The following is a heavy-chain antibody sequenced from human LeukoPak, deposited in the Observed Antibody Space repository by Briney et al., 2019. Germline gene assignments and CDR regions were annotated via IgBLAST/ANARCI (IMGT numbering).Heavy chain of an antibody. V-gene: IGHV4-34*01. D-gene: IGHD2-2*01. CDR3: ARPRSPYYCSSTSCYVMRAFDI. CDR1: GGSFSGYY. CDR2: INHSGST. Sequence: SETLSLTCAVYGGSFSGYYWSWIRQPPGKGLEWIGEINHSGSTNYNPSLKSRVTISVDTSKNQFSLKLSSVTAADTAVYYCARPRSPYYCSSTSCYVMRAFDIWGQGTMVTVSS. J-gene: IGHJ3*02.